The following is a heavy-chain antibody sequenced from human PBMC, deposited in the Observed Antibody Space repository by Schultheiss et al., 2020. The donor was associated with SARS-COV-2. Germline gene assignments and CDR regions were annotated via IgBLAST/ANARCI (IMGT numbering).Heavy chain of an antibody. CDR3: ARHGIAVAGTGWFDP. V-gene: IGHV4-61*08. J-gene: IGHJ5*02. CDR1: GGSISSGGYY. Sequence: SQTLSLTCTVSGGSISSGGYYWSWIRQHPGKGLEWIGYIYYSGSTNYNPSLKSRVTISVDTSKNQFSLKLSSVTAADTAVYYCARHGIAVAGTGWFDPWGQGTLVTVSS. CDR2: IYYSGST. D-gene: IGHD6-19*01.